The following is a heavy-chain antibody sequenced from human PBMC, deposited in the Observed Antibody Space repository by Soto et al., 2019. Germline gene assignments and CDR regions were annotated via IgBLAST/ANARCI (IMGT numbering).Heavy chain of an antibody. CDR2: INSDGSST. CDR3: ARDRDYYDSSGYYLRGFFDY. J-gene: IGHJ4*02. D-gene: IGHD3-22*01. V-gene: IGHV3-74*01. CDR1: GFTFSSYW. Sequence: GGSLRLSCAASGFTFSSYWMHWVRQAPGKGLVWVSRINSDGSSTSYADSVKGRFTISRDNAKNTLYLQMNSLRAEDTAVYYCARDRDYYDSSGYYLRGFFDYWGQGTLVTVSS.